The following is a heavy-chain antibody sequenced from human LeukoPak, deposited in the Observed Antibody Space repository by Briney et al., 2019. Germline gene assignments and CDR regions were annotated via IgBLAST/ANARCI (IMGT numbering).Heavy chain of an antibody. D-gene: IGHD3-10*01. V-gene: IGHV4-59*08. CDR3: ARHGFGSWAVDGSGSAELIN. Sequence: SETLSLTCTVSGGSIGSYYWSWIRQPPGKGLEWIGYIYYSGSTNYNPSLKSRLTISVDTSENQFSLKLNSVTAADTAVYYCARHGFGSWAVDGSGSAELINWGQGALVTVSS. CDR2: IYYSGST. CDR1: GGSIGSYY. J-gene: IGHJ4*02.